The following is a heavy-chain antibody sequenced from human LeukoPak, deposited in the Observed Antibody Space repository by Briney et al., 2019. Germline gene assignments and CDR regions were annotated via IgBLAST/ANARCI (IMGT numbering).Heavy chain of an antibody. CDR3: ARGYYDSSEYYFDY. D-gene: IGHD3-22*01. CDR1: GGFISSYY. Sequence: SETLSLTCTVSGGFISSYYWSWIRQPPGKGLEWIGYIYYSGSTNYNPSLKSRVTISVDTSKNQFSLKLSSVTAADTAVYYCARGYYDSSEYYFDYWGQGILVTVSS. CDR2: IYYSGST. V-gene: IGHV4-59*01. J-gene: IGHJ4*02.